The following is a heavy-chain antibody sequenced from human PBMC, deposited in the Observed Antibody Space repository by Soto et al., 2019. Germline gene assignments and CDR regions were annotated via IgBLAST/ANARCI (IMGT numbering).Heavy chain of an antibody. V-gene: IGHV4-31*02. D-gene: IGHD3-10*01. CDR3: AGVLDSGSCVSGDVFYI. CDR1: GGSVNTGGYY. Sequence: QVQLQASGPGLVKPSQTLSLICTVSGGSVNTGGYYWTWIRQHPGKGREWIGYIYYSGSTYYNPSLKSRIAISVDTSNNQVSVRLSSVTAAGAAVYYCAGVLDSGSCVSGDVFYIWGQGTLVTLS. J-gene: IGHJ3*02. CDR2: IYYSGST.